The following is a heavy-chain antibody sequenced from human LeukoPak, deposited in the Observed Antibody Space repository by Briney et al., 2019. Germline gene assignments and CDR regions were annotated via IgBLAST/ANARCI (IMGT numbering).Heavy chain of an antibody. CDR3: ARGAADDLYYMDV. Sequence: GSLRLSCAAPGFTFDDFGMSWVRQAPGEGVGWVSCINWNGGSRGSADSVKGRFTMSRDNAKNSLYLQMNSLRAEDTALYYCARGAADDLYYMDVWGKGTTVTVSS. D-gene: IGHD3/OR15-3a*01. CDR1: GFTFDDFG. V-gene: IGHV3-20*04. CDR2: INWNGGSR. J-gene: IGHJ6*03.